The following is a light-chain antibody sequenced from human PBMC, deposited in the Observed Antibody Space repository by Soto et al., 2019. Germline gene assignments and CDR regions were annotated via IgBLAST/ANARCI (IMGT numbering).Light chain of an antibody. CDR3: CSYTSSSTPWV. V-gene: IGLV2-14*03. Sequence: QSVLTQPASGSGSPGQSSTISCTGTSSDVGGYNYVSWYQQHPGEAPKLMIYDVSDRPSGVSNRFSASKSGNTASLTISGLQPEDEADYFCCSYTSSSTPWVFGTGTKVTVL. CDR2: DVS. CDR1: SSDVGGYNY. J-gene: IGLJ1*01.